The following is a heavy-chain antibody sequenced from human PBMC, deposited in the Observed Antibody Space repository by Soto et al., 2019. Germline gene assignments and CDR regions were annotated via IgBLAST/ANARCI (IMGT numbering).Heavy chain of an antibody. J-gene: IGHJ4*02. CDR1: GVSISSYY. Sequence: PSETLSLTCTVSGVSISSYYWSWIRQPPGKGLEWIGYIYYSGSTNYNPSLKSRVTISVDTSKNQFSLKLSSVTAADTAVYYCARDSTPGYSSGWHGGFDYWGQGTLVTVSS. D-gene: IGHD6-19*01. CDR2: IYYSGST. CDR3: ARDSTPGYSSGWHGGFDY. V-gene: IGHV4-59*01.